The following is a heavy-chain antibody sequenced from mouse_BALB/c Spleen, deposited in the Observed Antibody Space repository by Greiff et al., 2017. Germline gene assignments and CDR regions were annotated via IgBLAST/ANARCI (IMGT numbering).Heavy chain of an antibody. V-gene: IGHV3-8*02. J-gene: IGHJ1*01. Sequence: EVKLVESGPSLVKPSQTLSLTCSVTGDSITSGYWNWIRKFPGNKLEYMGYISYSGSTYYNPSLKSRISITRDTSKNQYYLQLNSVTTEDTATYYCARSYHGKEWYFDVWGAGTTVTVSS. CDR3: ARSYHGKEWYFDV. D-gene: IGHD2-10*01. CDR1: GDSITSGY. CDR2: ISYSGST.